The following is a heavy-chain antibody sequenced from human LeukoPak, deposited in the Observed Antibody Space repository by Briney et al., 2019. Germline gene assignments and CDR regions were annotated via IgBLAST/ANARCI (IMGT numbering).Heavy chain of an antibody. CDR3: ANIRFLEWSFDY. J-gene: IGHJ4*02. D-gene: IGHD3-3*01. CDR1: GFTFSSYS. Sequence: AGGSLRLSCAASGFTFSSYSMNWVRQAPGKGLEWVSSVSSSSSYIYYADSVKGRFTISRDNAKNSLYLQMNSLRAADTAVYYCANIRFLEWSFDYWGQGTLVTVSS. CDR2: VSSSSSYI. V-gene: IGHV3-21*04.